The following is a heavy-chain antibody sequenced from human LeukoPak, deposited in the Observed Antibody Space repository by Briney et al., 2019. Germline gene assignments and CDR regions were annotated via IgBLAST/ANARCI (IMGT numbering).Heavy chain of an antibody. CDR1: GYTFTGYY. V-gene: IGHV1-2*02. D-gene: IGHD3-22*01. CDR2: INPNSGGT. CDR3: ARDGGLLMYDYYYGMDV. J-gene: IGHJ6*02. Sequence: ASVKVSCKASGYTFTGYYMHWVRQAPGQGLEWMGWINPNSGGTNCAQKFQGRVTMTRDTSISTAYMELSRLRSDDTAVYYCARDGGLLMYDYYYGMDVWGQGTTVTVSS.